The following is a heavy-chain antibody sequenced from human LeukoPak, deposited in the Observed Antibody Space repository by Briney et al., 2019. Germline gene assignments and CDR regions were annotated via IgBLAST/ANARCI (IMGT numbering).Heavy chain of an antibody. CDR1: GGSVSSSAYY. V-gene: IGHV4-39*07. CDR2: IYYSGST. Sequence: SETLSLTCTVSGGSVSSSAYYWGWIRQPPGKGLEWIASIYYSGSTYYNPSLRSRLTISVDRSKNQLSLKLTSVTAADTAVYYCSRADSITAAFDIWGQGTMVTVSS. D-gene: IGHD5-12*01. CDR3: SRADSITAAFDI. J-gene: IGHJ3*02.